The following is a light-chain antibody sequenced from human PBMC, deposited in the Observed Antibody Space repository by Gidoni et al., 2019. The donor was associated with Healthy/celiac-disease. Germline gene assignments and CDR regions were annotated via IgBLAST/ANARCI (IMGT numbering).Light chain of an antibody. Sequence: EIVFTQSPATLSLSPGERANLSCRASQSVSSYLSWYQQKPGQAPRLLIYDASNRATGIPARFSGSGSGTDFTLTISSLEPEDFAVYYCQQRSNWPPTWTFGQGTKVEIK. CDR2: DAS. CDR3: QQRSNWPPTWT. V-gene: IGKV3-11*01. J-gene: IGKJ1*01. CDR1: QSVSSY.